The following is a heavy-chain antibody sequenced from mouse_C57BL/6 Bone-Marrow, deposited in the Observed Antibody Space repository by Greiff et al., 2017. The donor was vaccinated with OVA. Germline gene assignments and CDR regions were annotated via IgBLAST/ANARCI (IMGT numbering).Heavy chain of an antibody. Sequence: QVQLKESGPELVKPGASVKLSCKASGYTFTSYDINWVKQRPGQGLEWIGWIYPRDGSTKYNEKFKGKATLTVDTSSSTAYMELHSLTSEDSAVYFCATYGFYAMDYRGQGTSVTVSS. D-gene: IGHD1-1*02. V-gene: IGHV1-85*01. CDR2: IYPRDGST. CDR3: ATYGFYAMDY. CDR1: GYTFTSYD. J-gene: IGHJ4*01.